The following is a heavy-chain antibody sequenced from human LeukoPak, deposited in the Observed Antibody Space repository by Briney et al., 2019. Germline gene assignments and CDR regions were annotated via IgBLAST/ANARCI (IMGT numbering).Heavy chain of an antibody. Sequence: ASVKVSCKASGGTFSSYAISWVRQAPGQGLEWMGGIIPIFGTANYAQKFQGRVTITADESTSTAYMELSSLRSEDTAVCYCAREVGGTMVRGVNWFDPWGQGTLVTVSS. CDR3: AREVGGTMVRGVNWFDP. J-gene: IGHJ5*02. D-gene: IGHD3-10*01. CDR1: GGTFSSYA. V-gene: IGHV1-69*13. CDR2: IIPIFGTA.